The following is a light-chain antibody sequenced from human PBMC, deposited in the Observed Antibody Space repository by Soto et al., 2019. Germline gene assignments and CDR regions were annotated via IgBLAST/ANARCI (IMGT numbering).Light chain of an antibody. CDR3: QSYGDSLSGYV. Sequence: QYVLTQPPSVSGAPGQRVTISCTGSNSNIGAGYDVHWYQQLPATAPKLLIYGTSNRPSGVPDRFSGSKSGTSASLTITGLQAEDEADYYCQSYGDSLSGYVFGTGTKVTVL. V-gene: IGLV1-40*01. CDR1: NSNIGAGYD. CDR2: GTS. J-gene: IGLJ1*01.